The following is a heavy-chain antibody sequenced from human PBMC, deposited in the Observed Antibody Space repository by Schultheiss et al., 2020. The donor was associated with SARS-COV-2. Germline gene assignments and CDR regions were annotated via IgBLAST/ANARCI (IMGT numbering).Heavy chain of an antibody. CDR2: INAYNGNT. V-gene: IGHV1-18*01. CDR3: ARGFASWSGSYGPPSY. CDR1: GYTFTSYA. J-gene: IGHJ4*02. Sequence: ASVKVSCKASGYTFTSYAMHWVRQAPGQRLEWMGWINAYNGNTNYAQKLQGRVTMTTDTSTSTAYMELRSLRSDDTAVYYCARGFASWSGSYGPPSYWGQGTLVTVSS. D-gene: IGHD1-26*01.